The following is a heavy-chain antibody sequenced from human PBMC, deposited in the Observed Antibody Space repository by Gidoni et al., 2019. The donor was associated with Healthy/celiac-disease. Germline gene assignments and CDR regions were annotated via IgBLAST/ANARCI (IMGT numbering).Heavy chain of an antibody. J-gene: IGHJ4*02. V-gene: IGHV3-48*03. CDR1: GFTFSSYE. CDR3: AITYYDILTGYPYFDY. Sequence: EVQLVESGGGLVQPGGSLRLSCAASGFTFSSYEMNWVRQAPGKGLEWVSYISSSGSTIYYADSVKGRFTISRDNAKNSLYLQMNSLRAEDTAVYYCAITYYDILTGYPYFDYRGQGTLVTVSS. CDR2: ISSSGSTI. D-gene: IGHD3-9*01.